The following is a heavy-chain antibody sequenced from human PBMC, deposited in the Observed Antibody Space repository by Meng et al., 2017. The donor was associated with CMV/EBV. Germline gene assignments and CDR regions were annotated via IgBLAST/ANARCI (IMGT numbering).Heavy chain of an antibody. V-gene: IGHV3-30*02. J-gene: IGHJ6*02. Sequence: GESLKISCAASGFTFNNYGMHWVRQAPGKGLEWVAFIRYDGSVEYHADSVKGRFTISRDKGKSTLFLQMNSLRPEDTAVYYCAKETVDVDPGMDVWGQGATVTVSS. D-gene: IGHD5-12*01. CDR1: GFTFNNYG. CDR3: AKETVDVDPGMDV. CDR2: IRYDGSVE.